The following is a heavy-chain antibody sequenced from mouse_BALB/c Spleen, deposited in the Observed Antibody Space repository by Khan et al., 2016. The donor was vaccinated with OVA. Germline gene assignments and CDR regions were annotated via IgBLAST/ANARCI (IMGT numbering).Heavy chain of an antibody. V-gene: IGHV3-2*02. CDR3: ARWFTY. Sequence: EVQLVESGPGLVKPSQSLSLTCTVIGYSITSDYAWNWIRQFPGNKLEWMGYINYSGGTSYLPSLKSRISITRDTSKNQFFLQLNSVTTEDSATYYCARWFTYWGQGTLVTVS. CDR1: GYSITSDYA. J-gene: IGHJ3*01. CDR2: INYSGGT.